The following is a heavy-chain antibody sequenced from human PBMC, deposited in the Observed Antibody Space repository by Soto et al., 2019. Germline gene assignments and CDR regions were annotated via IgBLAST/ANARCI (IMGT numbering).Heavy chain of an antibody. CDR2: IYYSGST. CDR3: AGMWYSYGFFDYYYGMDV. D-gene: IGHD5-18*01. CDR1: GGSISSSSHY. J-gene: IGHJ6*02. Sequence: SETLSLTCTVSGGSISSSSHYWGWIRHPPGKGLEWIGSIYYSGSTYYNPSLKSRVTISVDTSKNQFSLKLSSVTAADTAVYYCAGMWYSYGFFDYYYGMDVWGQGTTVTVSS. V-gene: IGHV4-39*01.